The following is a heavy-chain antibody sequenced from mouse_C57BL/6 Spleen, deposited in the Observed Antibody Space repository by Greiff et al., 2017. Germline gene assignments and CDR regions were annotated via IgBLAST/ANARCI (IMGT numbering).Heavy chain of an antibody. CDR2: IDPSDSET. J-gene: IGHJ4*01. D-gene: IGHD2-3*01. CDR3: ARPGYYVSMDY. Sequence: QVQLQQSGAELVRPGSSVKLSCKASGYTFTSYWMHWVKQRPIQGLEWIGNIDPSDSETHYNQKFKDKATLTVDKSSSTAYMQLSSLTSEDSAVYYCARPGYYVSMDYWGQGTSVTVSS. CDR1: GYTFTSYW. V-gene: IGHV1-52*01.